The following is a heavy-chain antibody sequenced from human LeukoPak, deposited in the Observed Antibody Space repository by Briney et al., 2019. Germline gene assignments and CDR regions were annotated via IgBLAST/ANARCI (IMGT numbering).Heavy chain of an antibody. D-gene: IGHD2-15*01. J-gene: IGHJ3*02. CDR3: AREREGDCSGGSCYSKAFDI. CDR1: GGSISSGGYS. V-gene: IGHV4-30-2*01. Sequence: SETLSLTCAVSGGSISSGGYSWSWIRQPPGKGLEWIGYIYHSGSTYYNPSLKSRVTISVDRSKNQFSLKLSSVTAADTAVYYCAREREGDCSGGSCYSKAFDIWGQGTMVTVSS. CDR2: IYHSGST.